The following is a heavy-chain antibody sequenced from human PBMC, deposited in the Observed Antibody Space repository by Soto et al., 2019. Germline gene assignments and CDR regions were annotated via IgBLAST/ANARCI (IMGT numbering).Heavy chain of an antibody. Sequence: GGSLRLSCTTSGLTFGDYAMSWFRQAPGKGLEWIGYIRSNTYGGTTEYAASVKGRFTISRDDSKRVAHLQMNSLETEDTAVYFCARRKYHDYWGQGTLVTVSS. CDR3: ARRKYHDY. CDR2: IRSNTYGGTT. V-gene: IGHV3-49*03. J-gene: IGHJ4*02. D-gene: IGHD6-6*01. CDR1: GLTFGDYA.